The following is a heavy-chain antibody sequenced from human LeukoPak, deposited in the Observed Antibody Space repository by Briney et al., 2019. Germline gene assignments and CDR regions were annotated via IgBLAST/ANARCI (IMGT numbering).Heavy chain of an antibody. CDR3: ARDEANLYYDFWSGSSIDY. CDR1: GFTFSSYW. Sequence: GGSLRLSCAASGFTFSSYWMSWVRQAPGKGLEWVANIKQDGSEKYYVDSVKGRFTISRDNAKNSLYLQMNSLRAEDTAVYYCARDEANLYYDFWSGSSIDYWGQGTQVTVSS. V-gene: IGHV3-7*01. CDR2: IKQDGSEK. D-gene: IGHD3-3*01. J-gene: IGHJ4*02.